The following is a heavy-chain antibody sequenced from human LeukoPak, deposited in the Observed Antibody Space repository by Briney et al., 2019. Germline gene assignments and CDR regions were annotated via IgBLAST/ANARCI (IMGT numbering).Heavy chain of an antibody. V-gene: IGHV3-53*01. D-gene: IGHD3-10*01. CDR2: IYSGGST. CDR3: ARARAYYGSGSYHLDYFDY. Sequence: GGSLRLPCAASGFTVSSNYMSWVRQAPGKGLEWVSVIYSGGSTYYADSVKGRFTISRDNSKNTLYLQMNSLRAEDTAVYYCARARAYYGSGSYHLDYFDYWGQGTLVTVSS. J-gene: IGHJ4*02. CDR1: GFTVSSNY.